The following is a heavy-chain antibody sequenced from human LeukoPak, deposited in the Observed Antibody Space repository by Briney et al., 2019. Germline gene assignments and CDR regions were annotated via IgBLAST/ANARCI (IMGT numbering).Heavy chain of an antibody. CDR2: IYPGDSDT. CDR3: ARRYCSGGNCYPNDAFDI. V-gene: IGHV5-51*01. Sequence: GESQKISCKGSGYSFTSYWIGWVRQMPGKGLEWMGIIYPGDSDTRYRPSFQGQVTISADKSISTAYLQWSSLKASDTAMYYCARRYCSGGNCYPNDAFDIWGQGTMVTVSS. J-gene: IGHJ3*02. D-gene: IGHD2-15*01. CDR1: GYSFTSYW.